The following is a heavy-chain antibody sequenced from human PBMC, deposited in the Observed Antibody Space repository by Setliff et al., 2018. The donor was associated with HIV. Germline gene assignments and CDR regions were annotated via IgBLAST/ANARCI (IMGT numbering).Heavy chain of an antibody. V-gene: IGHV3-15*07. D-gene: IGHD3-22*01. CDR1: GFSFNKAW. Sequence: PGGSLRLSCALSGFSFNKAWMNWVRQAPGKGLEWVGRVKSPSDGGTIDYAAHVHGRFTISIDASTNTLYLQMNSLRVEDTAMYYCASSRPPDDSSGYLDHWGQGTLVTSPQ. CDR2: VKSPSDGGTI. CDR3: ASSRPPDDSSGYLDH. J-gene: IGHJ4*01.